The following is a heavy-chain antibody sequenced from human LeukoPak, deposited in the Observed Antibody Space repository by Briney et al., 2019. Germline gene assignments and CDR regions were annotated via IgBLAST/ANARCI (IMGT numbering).Heavy chain of an antibody. D-gene: IGHD1-26*01. CDR3: GKDLDRWDTWGYYYGMDV. CDR2: ISGSGGNT. J-gene: IGHJ6*02. Sequence: PGVSVTLSCAASGFTFNSYAMSWVRQAPGQGLEGVTIISGSGGNTYYADSVKGRFTISRDNSKNTLYLQMTSLRAEDTAVYYCGKDLDRWDTWGYYYGMDVWGQGTTVTVSS. V-gene: IGHV3-23*01. CDR1: GFTFNSYA.